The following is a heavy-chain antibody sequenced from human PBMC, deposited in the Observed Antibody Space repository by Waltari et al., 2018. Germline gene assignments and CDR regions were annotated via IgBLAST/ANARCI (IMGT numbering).Heavy chain of an antibody. CDR1: GGTFSPYG. J-gene: IGHJ4*02. CDR2: IIPFFGSP. Sequence: QVQLLQSGAEVKKPGSSVKLSCQASGGTFSPYGLSWVRQAPGQRLEWMGKIIPFFGSPDYAENFQGRITITADKSTTTTYLELSSLRSDDTAVYYCARIPYYYDKAPLDSWGQGTLVTVSP. CDR3: ARIPYYYDKAPLDS. V-gene: IGHV1-69*06. D-gene: IGHD3-22*01.